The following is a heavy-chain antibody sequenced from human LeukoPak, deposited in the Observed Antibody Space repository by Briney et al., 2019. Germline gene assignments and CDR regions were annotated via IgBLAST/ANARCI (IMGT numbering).Heavy chain of an antibody. CDR2: INPSGINT. CDR3: ARSYYYDSSGYYPPTYFDY. D-gene: IGHD3-22*01. J-gene: IGHJ4*02. CDR1: GYTFTSYY. V-gene: IGHV1-46*01. Sequence: GASVKVSCKASGYTFTSYYIHWVRQAPGQGLEWMGIINPSGINTNYAQKFQGRVTMTRDTSTSTVYMELSSLRSEDTAVYYCARSYYYDSSGYYPPTYFDYWGQGTLVTVSS.